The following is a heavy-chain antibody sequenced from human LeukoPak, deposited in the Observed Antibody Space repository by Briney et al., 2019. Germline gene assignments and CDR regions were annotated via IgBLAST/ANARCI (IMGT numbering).Heavy chain of an antibody. CDR1: GFTFSDFY. D-gene: IGHD3-10*01. CDR3: ARFGSDYYGSGKSDY. J-gene: IGHJ4*02. Sequence: GGSQRLSCAASGFTFSDFYMRCLRQAPGKGLEWVSYISSSGSTIFYTHSVKGRFTISRDNAKNSLYLKMNSLRAEDTAVYYGARFGSDYYGSGKSDYWGQGTLVTVSS. CDR2: ISSSGSTI. V-gene: IGHV3-11*01.